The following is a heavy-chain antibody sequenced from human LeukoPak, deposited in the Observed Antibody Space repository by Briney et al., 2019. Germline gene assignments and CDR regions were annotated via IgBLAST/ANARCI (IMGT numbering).Heavy chain of an antibody. D-gene: IGHD5-18*01. J-gene: IGHJ4*02. V-gene: IGHV3-30*04. CDR1: GFTFSSYA. Sequence: GSLRLSCAASGFTFSSYAMHWVRQAPGKGLEWVAVIPYDGNNKKYADSVKGRFTISRDNSKNTLYLQMNSLRAEDTAVYYCARESGVLRGYSYGQWGQGILVTVSS. CDR3: ARESGVLRGYSYGQ. CDR2: IPYDGNNK.